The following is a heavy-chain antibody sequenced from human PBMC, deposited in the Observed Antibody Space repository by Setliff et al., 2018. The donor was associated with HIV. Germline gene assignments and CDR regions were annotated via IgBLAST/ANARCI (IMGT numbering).Heavy chain of an antibody. CDR3: ARDRGGWELLSI. V-gene: IGHV1-69*06. Sequence: ASVKVSCKASGYTFTSYAMNWVRQAPGQGLEWMGRIIPILATSNYTQKFQGRVTITADKSTRTAYMELSSLRSEDTAVYYCARDRGGWELLSIWGQGTLVTVSS. D-gene: IGHD2-15*01. CDR2: IIPILATS. J-gene: IGHJ4*02. CDR1: GYTFTSYA.